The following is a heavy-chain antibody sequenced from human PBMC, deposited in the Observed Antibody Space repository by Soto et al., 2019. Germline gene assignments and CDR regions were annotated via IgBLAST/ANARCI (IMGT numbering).Heavy chain of an antibody. CDR1: GYTFTDYA. V-gene: IGHV1-3*01. Sequence: ASVKVSCKASGYTFTDYAIHWVRQAPGQGLEWMGWINVGNGNTGYSRKFQGRVTNARDMSASTAYIEVTSLTSEDTAIYYCAREGAHYTPLDHWGQGTLVTVSS. CDR2: INVGNGNT. J-gene: IGHJ4*02. CDR3: AREGAHYTPLDH. D-gene: IGHD2-15*01.